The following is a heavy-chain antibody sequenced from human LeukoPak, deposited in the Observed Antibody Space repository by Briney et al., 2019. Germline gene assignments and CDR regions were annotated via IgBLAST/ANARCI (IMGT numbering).Heavy chain of an antibody. CDR2: IHTTGGKT. D-gene: IGHD1-26*01. J-gene: IGHJ6*03. CDR3: ARDPYSGSYGNEYYYYMDV. V-gene: IGHV3-23*01. Sequence: PGGSLRLSCATFGFTFRNYGMAWVRQAPGKGLEWVSSIHTTGGKTYYAESVKGRFTISRDNSKNTLYLQMNSLRAEDTAVYYCARDPYSGSYGNEYYYYMDVWGKGTTVTISS. CDR1: GFTFRNYG.